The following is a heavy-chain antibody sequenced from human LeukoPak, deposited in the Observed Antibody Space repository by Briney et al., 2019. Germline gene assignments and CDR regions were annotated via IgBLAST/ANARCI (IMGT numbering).Heavy chain of an antibody. CDR3: ARGRDGYNGDY. D-gene: IGHD5-24*01. Sequence: GGFLRLSCAASGFSVIANDMSWVRQAPGKGLEWVSSISTSGTYIYYADSVKGRFTISRDNAKNSLDLQMDSLRAEDTAVYYCARGRDGYNGDYWGQGTLVTVSS. V-gene: IGHV3-21*01. CDR1: GFSVIAND. CDR2: ISTSGTYI. J-gene: IGHJ4*02.